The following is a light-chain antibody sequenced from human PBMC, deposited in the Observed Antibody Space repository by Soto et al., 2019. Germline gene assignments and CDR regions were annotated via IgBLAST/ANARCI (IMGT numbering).Light chain of an antibody. CDR1: SSDVGHNKY. Sequence: QSALTQPASVVGSPGQSITISCTGTSSDVGHNKYVSWYQQYPGKVPKLLINEVSNRPSGVSARFSGSKSGNTASLTISGLRSEDEADYYCSTWDDSLSGRVFGGGTKLTVL. CDR2: EVS. CDR3: STWDDSLSGRV. J-gene: IGLJ3*02. V-gene: IGLV2-14*01.